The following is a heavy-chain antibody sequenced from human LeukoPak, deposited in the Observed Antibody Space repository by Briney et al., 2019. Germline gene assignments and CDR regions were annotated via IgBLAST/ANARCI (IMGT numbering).Heavy chain of an antibody. Sequence: ASVKVSCKASGYTFTGYYMHWVRQAPGQGLEWMGWINPNSGGTNYAQKFQGRVTMTRHTSISTAYMELSRLRSDDTAVYYCARSVTAYYYYMDVWGKGTTVTISS. D-gene: IGHD2-21*02. V-gene: IGHV1-2*02. J-gene: IGHJ6*03. CDR1: GYTFTGYY. CDR2: INPNSGGT. CDR3: ARSVTAYYYYMDV.